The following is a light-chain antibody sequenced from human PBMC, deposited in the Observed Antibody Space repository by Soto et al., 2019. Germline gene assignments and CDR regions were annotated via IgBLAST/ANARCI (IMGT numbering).Light chain of an antibody. Sequence: DIQMTQSPSTLTASVGDRVTITCRASQSIDRWLAWYQQKPGKAPKLLIYRASSLESGVPSRFSGSGSGTEFTLTSSSLHPDHFATYYCQQYKTYTYTFAQGTKLEIK. CDR2: RAS. V-gene: IGKV1-5*03. CDR1: QSIDRW. CDR3: QQYKTYTYT. J-gene: IGKJ2*01.